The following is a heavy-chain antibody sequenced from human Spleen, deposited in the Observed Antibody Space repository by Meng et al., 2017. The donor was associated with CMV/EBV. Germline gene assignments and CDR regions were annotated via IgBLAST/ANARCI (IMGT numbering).Heavy chain of an antibody. CDR2: MNPNSGQT. J-gene: IGHJ5*02. Sequence: QVLLVQSGAEVKKPGASVKVYCRTSGYLFTSYDITWVRQATGQGLEWMGWMNPNSGQTGYAKKFQGRVSFTRNTSMRTAYMELSSLRSEDTAVYFCARTQSYYGSGTYNWFDPWGQGTLVTVSS. D-gene: IGHD3-10*01. CDR3: ARTQSYYGSGTYNWFDP. CDR1: GYLFTSYD. V-gene: IGHV1-8*01.